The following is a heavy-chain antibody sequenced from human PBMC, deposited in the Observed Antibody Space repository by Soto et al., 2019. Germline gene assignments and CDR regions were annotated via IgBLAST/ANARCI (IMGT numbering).Heavy chain of an antibody. CDR2: IGTGGFT. CDR1: GFTFSNYA. J-gene: IGHJ3*02. V-gene: IGHV3-23*01. CDR3: AKDFVCGNRIYYPFDI. Sequence: EVQLLESGGGLVQPGGSLRLSCATSGFTFSNYAMNWVRQAPGKGLEWVAVIGTGGFTYYADSVKGRFTVSRDNSKNTLHLQMDSLRAGETALYCCAKDFVCGNRIYYPFDIWGQGTMVTVSS. D-gene: IGHD3-10*01.